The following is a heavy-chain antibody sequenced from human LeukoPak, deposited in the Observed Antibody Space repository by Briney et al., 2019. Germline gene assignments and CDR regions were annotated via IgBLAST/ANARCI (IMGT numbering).Heavy chain of an antibody. CDR1: GFTFDDYA. V-gene: IGHV3-43*02. Sequence: GGCLRLSCAASGFTFDDYAMHWVRQAPGKGLEWVSLISGDGGDTSYADSVKGRFTISRDNSKNSLYLQMNSLTTEDTALYYCTKGIGGSGYYGVDYWGQGTLVTVSS. D-gene: IGHD3-3*01. CDR3: TKGIGGSGYYGVDY. J-gene: IGHJ4*02. CDR2: ISGDGGDT.